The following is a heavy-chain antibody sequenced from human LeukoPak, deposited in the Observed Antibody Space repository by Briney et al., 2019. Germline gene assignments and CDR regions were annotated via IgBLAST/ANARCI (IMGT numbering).Heavy chain of an antibody. CDR3: ARGHERMYSSSSFDP. D-gene: IGHD6-6*01. CDR1: GYTFTSYG. J-gene: IGHJ5*02. Sequence: ASVKVSXKASGYTFTSYGISWVRQAPGQGLEWMGWISAYNGNTNYAQKLQGRVTMTTDTSTSTAYMELRSLRSDDTAVYYCARGHERMYSSSSFDPWGQGTLVTVSS. V-gene: IGHV1-18*01. CDR2: ISAYNGNT.